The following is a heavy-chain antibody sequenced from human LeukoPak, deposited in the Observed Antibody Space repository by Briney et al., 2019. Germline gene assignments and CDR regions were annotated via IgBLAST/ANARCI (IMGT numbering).Heavy chain of an antibody. V-gene: IGHV1-24*01. CDR2: FDPEDGET. CDR3: ATRHGTVTTFAWFDP. D-gene: IGHD4-4*01. CDR1: GYTLTELS. Sequence: ASVKVSCKVSGYTLTELSMHWVRQAPGKGLERMGGFDPEDGETIYAQKFQGRVTMTEDTSTDTAYMELSSLRSEDTAVYYCATRHGTVTTFAWFDPWGQGTLVTVSS. J-gene: IGHJ5*02.